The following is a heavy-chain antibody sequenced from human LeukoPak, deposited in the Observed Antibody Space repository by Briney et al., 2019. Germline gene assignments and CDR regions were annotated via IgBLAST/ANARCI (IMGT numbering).Heavy chain of an antibody. Sequence: GGSLRLPCAASGFTFNSYAIHWVRQAPGKGLEWVAVISYDGSNKYYADSVKGRFTISRDNSKNTLYLQLNSLRPEDTAVYYCARGVGSSSGLCFGGQGTLVTVSS. CDR3: ARGVGSSSGLCF. V-gene: IGHV3-30*04. CDR2: ISYDGSNK. CDR1: GFTFNSYA. J-gene: IGHJ4*02. D-gene: IGHD6-6*01.